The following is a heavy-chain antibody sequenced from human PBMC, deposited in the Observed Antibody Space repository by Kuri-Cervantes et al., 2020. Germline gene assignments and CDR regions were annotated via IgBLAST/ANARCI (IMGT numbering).Heavy chain of an antibody. CDR2: ISSSSSTI. Sequence: GESLKISCAASGFTFSSYSMNWVRQAPGKGLEWVSYISSSSSTIYYADSVKGRFTISRDNAKNSLYLQMNSLRAEDTAVYYCARGHYGENPWGQGTLVTVSS. J-gene: IGHJ5*02. CDR1: GFTFSSYS. D-gene: IGHD4/OR15-4a*01. CDR3: ARGHYGENP. V-gene: IGHV3-48*01.